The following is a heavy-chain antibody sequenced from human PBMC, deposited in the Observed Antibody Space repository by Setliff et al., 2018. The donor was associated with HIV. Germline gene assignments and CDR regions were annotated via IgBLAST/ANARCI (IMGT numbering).Heavy chain of an antibody. J-gene: IGHJ6*03. CDR2: IYYSGTT. D-gene: IGHD6-6*01. Sequence: SETLSLTCTVSGDSVSSASYYWSWIRQPPGKGLEWIGYIYYSGTTKYNPSLKSRVTISVDTSKNQFSLKLSSVTTADTAVYYCASEAWTSYRSSSGYYYYYMDVWGKGTTVTVSS. CDR3: ASEAWTSYRSSSGYYYYYMDV. V-gene: IGHV4-61*01. CDR1: GDSVSSASYY.